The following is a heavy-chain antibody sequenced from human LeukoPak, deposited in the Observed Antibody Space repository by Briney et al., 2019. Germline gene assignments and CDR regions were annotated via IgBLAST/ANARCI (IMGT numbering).Heavy chain of an antibody. V-gene: IGHV4-34*01. CDR2: INHSGST. Sequence: SETLSLTCAVYGGSFSGYYWSWIRQPPGKGLEWIGEINHSGSTNYNPSLKSRVTISVDTSKNQFSLKLSSVTAADTAVYYCARAVEYYYDSSGYSPLLEYWGQGTLVTVSS. J-gene: IGHJ4*02. CDR1: GGSFSGYY. CDR3: ARAVEYYYDSSGYSPLLEY. D-gene: IGHD3-22*01.